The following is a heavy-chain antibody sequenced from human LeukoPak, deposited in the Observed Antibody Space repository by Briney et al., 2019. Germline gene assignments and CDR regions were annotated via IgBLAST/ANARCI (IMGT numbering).Heavy chain of an antibody. CDR2: ISSSSSYI. Sequence: GGSLRLSCAASGFTFSSYSINWVRQAPGNGLEWVSSISSSSSYIYYADSVKGRFTISRDNDKNSLYLQMNTLKAEATAVYYCARVAQLVLNYWGQGTLVTVSS. CDR1: GFTFSSYS. CDR3: ARVAQLVLNY. V-gene: IGHV3-21*01. D-gene: IGHD6-13*01. J-gene: IGHJ4*02.